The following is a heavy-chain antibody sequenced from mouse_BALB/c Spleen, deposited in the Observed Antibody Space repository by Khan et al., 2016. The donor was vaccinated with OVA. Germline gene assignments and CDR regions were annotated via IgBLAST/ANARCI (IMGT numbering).Heavy chain of an antibody. J-gene: IGHJ4*01. V-gene: IGHV5-9-3*01. CDR2: ISTGGHYT. CDR1: GFTFSTYA. Sequence: EVELVESGGGLVKPGGSLKLSCSATGFTFSTYAMSWVRQTPEKRLECVATISTGGHYTFYPDNVEGRFTISRDTANNTLYLQISSLMSEDTAMYYCARTLFDYHAMDYWGQGTSVTVSS. CDR3: ARTLFDYHAMDY.